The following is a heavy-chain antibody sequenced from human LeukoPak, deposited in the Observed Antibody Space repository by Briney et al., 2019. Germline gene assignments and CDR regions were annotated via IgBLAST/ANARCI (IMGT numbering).Heavy chain of an antibody. J-gene: IGHJ4*02. CDR2: IWYDGSNK. V-gene: IGHV3-33*01. CDR1: GFTFSSYG. Sequence: AGGSLRLSCAASGFTFSSYGMHWVRQAPGKGLEWVAVIWYDGSNKYYADSVKGRFTISRDNSKNTLYLQMNSLRAEDTDVYYCARDPLPYYYDSSGYPAEARGPDYWGQGTLVTVSS. D-gene: IGHD3-22*01. CDR3: ARDPLPYYYDSSGYPAEARGPDY.